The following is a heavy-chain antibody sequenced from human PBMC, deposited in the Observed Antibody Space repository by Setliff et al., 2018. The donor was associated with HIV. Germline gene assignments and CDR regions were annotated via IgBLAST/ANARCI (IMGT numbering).Heavy chain of an antibody. V-gene: IGHV4-61*05. D-gene: IGHD3-3*01. CDR3: ARIFGDQGYYYGMDV. CDR2: IYYSGST. J-gene: IGHJ6*02. Sequence: SETLSLTCTVSGGSINSTSYYWGWIRQPPGKGLEWIGYIYYSGSTYYNPSLKSRVTISVDTSKNQFSLKLSSVIAADTAVYYCARIFGDQGYYYGMDVWGQGTTVTVSS. CDR1: GGSINSTSYY.